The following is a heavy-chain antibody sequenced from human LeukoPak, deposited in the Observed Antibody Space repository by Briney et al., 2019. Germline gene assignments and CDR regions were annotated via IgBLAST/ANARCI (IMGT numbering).Heavy chain of an antibody. CDR2: INPNSGGT. V-gene: IGHV1-2*02. CDR1: GYTFTGYY. D-gene: IGHD1-26*01. Sequence: GASVKVSCKASGYTFTGYYMHWVRQAPGQGLEWMGWINPNSGGTNYAQKFQGRVTMSRDTSISTAYMELSRLRSDDTAVYYCARDIELHVYAFDIWGQGTMVTVSS. J-gene: IGHJ3*02. CDR3: ARDIELHVYAFDI.